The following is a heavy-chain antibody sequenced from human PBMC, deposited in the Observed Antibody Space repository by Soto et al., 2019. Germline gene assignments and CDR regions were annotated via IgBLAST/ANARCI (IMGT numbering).Heavy chain of an antibody. J-gene: IGHJ4*02. CDR2: IYYSGIT. Sequence: SGTLCLTCTGCGVSISSYDGSWVRQPPGKGLEWIVYIYYSGITNYKPALKSGGTISVGTSNNQFSLKLSSVTAADTAVYYCARGIGGEVAGKGHSLDHWCQGTLLHVSS. D-gene: IGHD6-19*01. V-gene: IGHV4-59*01. CDR1: GVSISSYD. CDR3: ARGIGGEVAGKGHSLDH.